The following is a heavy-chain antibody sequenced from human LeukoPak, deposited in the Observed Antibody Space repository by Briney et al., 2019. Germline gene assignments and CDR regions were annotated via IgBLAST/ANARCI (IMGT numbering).Heavy chain of an antibody. CDR2: IYYSGST. CDR1: GGSISSYY. V-gene: IGHV4-59*12. Sequence: SETLSLTCTVSGGSISSYYWSWIRLPPGKGLEWVGSIYYSGSTNYNPSLKSRVTISVDTSKNQFSLKLSSVTAADTAVYYCVRDRPYSGSYQGPFDYWGQGTLVTVSS. D-gene: IGHD1-26*01. J-gene: IGHJ4*02. CDR3: VRDRPYSGSYQGPFDY.